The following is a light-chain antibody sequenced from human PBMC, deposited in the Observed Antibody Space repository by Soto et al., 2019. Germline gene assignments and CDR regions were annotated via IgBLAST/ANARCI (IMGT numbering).Light chain of an antibody. J-gene: IGKJ5*01. CDR2: GAS. Sequence: EIMMTQSPSTLSVSTGERATLSCRASQSVSSNLAWYQQKPGQAPRLLIYGASTRATGIPARFSGSGSGTEFILTISSVESEDFAIYYCQQHNDWPTFGQGTRLAIK. V-gene: IGKV3-15*01. CDR3: QQHNDWPT. CDR1: QSVSSN.